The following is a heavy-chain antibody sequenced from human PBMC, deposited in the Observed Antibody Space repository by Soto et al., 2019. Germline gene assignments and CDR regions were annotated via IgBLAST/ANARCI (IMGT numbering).Heavy chain of an antibody. V-gene: IGHV3-30*18. CDR1: GFTFNTYG. J-gene: IGHJ4*02. Sequence: PGGSLRLSCAASGFTFNTYGMHWVRRAPGKGLEWVAVISYDGSNKYYAASVKGRFTISRDNSQNTLYLQMNSLRAEDTAVYYCAKGLRETATTFCDHWGQGNLVTVSS. CDR3: AKGLRETATTFCDH. D-gene: IGHD4-17*01. CDR2: ISYDGSNK.